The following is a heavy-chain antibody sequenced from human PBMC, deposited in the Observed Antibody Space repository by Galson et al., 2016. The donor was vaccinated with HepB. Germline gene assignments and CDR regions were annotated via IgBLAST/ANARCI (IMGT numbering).Heavy chain of an antibody. CDR3: ASACSSTTCYGDFDY. CDR1: GFTFSSYW. V-gene: IGHV3-48*02. Sequence: SLRLSCAASGFTFSSYWMHWVRHAPGEGLEWLSYINIASNVIHYADSVKGRFTISRDNAKNSLYLQLSTLRHEDTAMYYCASACSSTTCYGDFDYWGQGTMATVSS. J-gene: IGHJ3*01. CDR2: INIASNVI. D-gene: IGHD2-2*01.